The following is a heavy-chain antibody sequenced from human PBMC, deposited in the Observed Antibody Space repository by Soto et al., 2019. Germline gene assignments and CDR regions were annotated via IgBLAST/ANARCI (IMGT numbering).Heavy chain of an antibody. Sequence: SDALSLTCTVSGGSISSGDYYWSWIRQPPGKGLEWIGYIYYSGSTYYNPSLKSRVTISVDTSKNQFSLKLSSVTAADTAVYYCARDGPAGYCSSTSCYKYNWFDPWGQGTLVTVSS. V-gene: IGHV4-30-4*01. J-gene: IGHJ5*02. D-gene: IGHD2-2*01. CDR1: GGSISSGDYY. CDR3: ARDGPAGYCSSTSCYKYNWFDP. CDR2: IYYSGST.